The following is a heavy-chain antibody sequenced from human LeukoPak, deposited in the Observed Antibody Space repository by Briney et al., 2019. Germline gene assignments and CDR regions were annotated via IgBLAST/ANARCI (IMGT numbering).Heavy chain of an antibody. J-gene: IGHJ4*02. V-gene: IGHV1-2*02. Sequence: GASVKVSCKASGYTFTGYFIHWVRQAPGQGLEWIGWINPNSGGTHYAQKFQGRVTMTRDRSISTAYMELRSLRSDDTAVYYCARDLMRYYYDNSGYSDYWGQGTLVTVSS. CDR3: ARDLMRYYYDNSGYSDY. D-gene: IGHD3-22*01. CDR2: INPNSGGT. CDR1: GYTFTGYF.